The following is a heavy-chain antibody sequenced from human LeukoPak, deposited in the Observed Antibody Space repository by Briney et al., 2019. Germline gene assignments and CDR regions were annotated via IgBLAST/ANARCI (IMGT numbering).Heavy chain of an antibody. Sequence: GASVKVSCKASGYTFTGYYMHWVRQAPGQGLEWMGWINPNSGGTNYAQKFQGRVTMTRDTSISTAYMELSRLRSDDTAVYYCARESLEYSSSSDAFDIWGQGAMVTVSP. CDR2: INPNSGGT. V-gene: IGHV1-2*02. CDR3: ARESLEYSSSSDAFDI. J-gene: IGHJ3*02. CDR1: GYTFTGYY. D-gene: IGHD6-6*01.